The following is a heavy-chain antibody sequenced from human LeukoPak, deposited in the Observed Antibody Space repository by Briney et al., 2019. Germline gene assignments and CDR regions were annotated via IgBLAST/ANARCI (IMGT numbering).Heavy chain of an antibody. V-gene: IGHV5-51*01. D-gene: IGHD2-21*02. CDR3: AYCGADCSTFDS. CDR1: GYRSTNYW. CDR2: IYLGDSDT. Sequence: GESLKISCKGSGYRSTNYWIGWVRQMPGKGLEWMGIIYLGDSDTRYSPSFQGQVTMSADKSINTAYLQWSSLKASATAMYYCAYCGADCSTFDSWGQGTQVTVSS. J-gene: IGHJ4*02.